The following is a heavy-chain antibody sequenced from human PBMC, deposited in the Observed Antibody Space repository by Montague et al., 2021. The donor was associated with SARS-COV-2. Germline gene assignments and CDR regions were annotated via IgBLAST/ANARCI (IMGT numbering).Heavy chain of an antibody. CDR3: ARDFDWQQDPSTDYFHYGMDV. V-gene: IGHV4-61*02. CDR1: GDSITSGFYY. CDR2: IYTSGST. Sequence: TLSLTCAVSGDSITSGFYYWSWLRQPAGRGLEWIGRIYTSGSTNYNPSLKTRVTISLDRSKSQFSLILSSVTAADTAVYFCARDFDWQQDPSTDYFHYGMDVWGQGTTVIVSS. J-gene: IGHJ6*02. D-gene: IGHD3-9*01.